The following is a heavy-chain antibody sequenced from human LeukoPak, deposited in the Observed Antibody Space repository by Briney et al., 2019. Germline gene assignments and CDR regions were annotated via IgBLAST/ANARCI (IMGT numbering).Heavy chain of an antibody. D-gene: IGHD3-10*01. CDR1: GFTFSSYS. J-gene: IGHJ4*02. Sequence: GGTLRLSCVVSGFTFSSYSMSWVRQAPGKGLEWVLAISGSGDSTYYADSVKGRFTISRDNSKNTLYLQMNSLRVEDTAVYYCAKDRGIISDYWGQGILVTVSS. V-gene: IGHV3-23*01. CDR2: ISGSGDST. CDR3: AKDRGIISDY.